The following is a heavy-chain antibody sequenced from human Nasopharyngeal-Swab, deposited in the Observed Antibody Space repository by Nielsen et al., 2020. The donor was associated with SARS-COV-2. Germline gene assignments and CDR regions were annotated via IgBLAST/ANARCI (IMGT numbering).Heavy chain of an antibody. Sequence: ASVKVSCKASGYTFTCYGISWGRQAPGQGLEWVGWISAYNGNTNYAQKLQGRVTMTTDTSTSTAYMELRSLRSDDTAVYYCARLYCGGDCSYYYYYGMDVWGQGTTVTVSS. V-gene: IGHV1-18*01. CDR3: ARLYCGGDCSYYYYYGMDV. CDR2: ISAYNGNT. D-gene: IGHD2-21*02. J-gene: IGHJ6*02. CDR1: GYTFTCYG.